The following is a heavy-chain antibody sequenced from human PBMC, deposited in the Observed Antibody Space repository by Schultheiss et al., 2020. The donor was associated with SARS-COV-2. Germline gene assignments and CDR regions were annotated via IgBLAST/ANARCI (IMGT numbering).Heavy chain of an antibody. D-gene: IGHD3-9*01. CDR3: ARDWGYYDILTGYSDY. CDR1: GFTFSSYW. CDR2: IKQDGSEK. Sequence: GGSLRLSCAASGFTFSSYWMSWVRQAPGKGLEWVANIKQDGSEKYYVDSVKGRFTISRDNAKNSLYLQMNSLRAEDTAVYYCARDWGYYDILTGYSDYWGQGTLVTVSS. J-gene: IGHJ4*02. V-gene: IGHV3-7*01.